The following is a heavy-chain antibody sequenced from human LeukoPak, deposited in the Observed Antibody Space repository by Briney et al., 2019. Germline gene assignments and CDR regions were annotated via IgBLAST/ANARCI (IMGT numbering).Heavy chain of an antibody. CDR3: ARVAQAAAGSYYYYYGMDV. CDR1: GYTFTGYY. V-gene: IGHV1-2*02. D-gene: IGHD6-13*01. CDR2: INPNSGGT. Sequence: ASVKVSCKASGYTFTGYYMHWVRQAPGQGLEWMGWINPNSGGTNYAQKFQGRVTMTRDTSISTAYMELRRLRSDDTAVYYCARVAQAAAGSYYYYYGMDVWGQGTTVTVSS. J-gene: IGHJ6*02.